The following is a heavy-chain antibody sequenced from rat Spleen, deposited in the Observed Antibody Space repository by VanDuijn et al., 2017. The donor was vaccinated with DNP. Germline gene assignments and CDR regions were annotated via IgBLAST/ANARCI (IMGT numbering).Heavy chain of an antibody. CDR2: ISYDGSST. Sequence: EVQLVESGGGLVQPGRSMKLSCAASGFTFSNYDMAWVRQAPKKGLEWVATISYDGSSTNYRDSVKGRFTISRDNAKSTLYLQMDSLRSEDTATYYCARSWGYDGYPPFAYCGQGTLVTVSS. D-gene: IGHD1-12*03. CDR3: ARSWGYDGYPPFAY. V-gene: IGHV5-7*01. CDR1: GFTFSNYD. J-gene: IGHJ3*01.